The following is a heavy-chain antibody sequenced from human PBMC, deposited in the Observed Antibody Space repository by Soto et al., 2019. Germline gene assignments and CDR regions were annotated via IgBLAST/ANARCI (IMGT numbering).Heavy chain of an antibody. V-gene: IGHV4-38-2*01. D-gene: IGHD3-22*01. J-gene: IGHJ4*02. CDR3: ARSGAYYYDSSGYSY. CDR1: GYSISSGYY. Sequence: ETLSLTCAVSGYSISSGYYWGWIRQPPGKGLEWIGSIYHSGSTYYNPSLKSRVTISVDTSKNQFSLKLSSVTAADTAVYYCARSGAYYYDSSGYSYWGQGTLVTVYS. CDR2: IYHSGST.